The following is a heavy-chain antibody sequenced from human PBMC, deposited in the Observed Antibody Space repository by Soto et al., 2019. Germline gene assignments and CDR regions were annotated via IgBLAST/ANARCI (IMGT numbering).Heavy chain of an antibody. CDR1: GGTFSSYA. CDR3: AGDGLEGGSQYSDYVYGNYYYAYMDV. CDR2: IIPIFGTA. D-gene: IGHD4-17*01. J-gene: IGHJ6*03. Sequence: QVQLVQSGAEVKKPGSSVKVSCKASGGTFSSYAISGERQAPGQGLEWMGGIIPIFGTANYAQKFQGRVTITADESTSTACMELGSLRSEDTAVYYCAGDGLEGGSQYSDYVYGNYYYAYMDVWGKGTTVTVSS. V-gene: IGHV1-69*01.